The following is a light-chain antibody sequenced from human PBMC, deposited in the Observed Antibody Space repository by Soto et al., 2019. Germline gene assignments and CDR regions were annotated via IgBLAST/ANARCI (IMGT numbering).Light chain of an antibody. CDR2: NNN. CDR1: SSNIGSNT. CDR3: AAWDDSLNGLV. J-gene: IGLJ1*01. V-gene: IGLV1-44*01. Sequence: QSVLTQPPSASGTAGQRVTLSFSGSSSNIGSNTVNWDQQLPGTAPKLLNYNNNQRPSGVPDRFSGPKAGTSASLAISGLQSEDEADYYWAAWDDSLNGLVFGTGTKLTVL.